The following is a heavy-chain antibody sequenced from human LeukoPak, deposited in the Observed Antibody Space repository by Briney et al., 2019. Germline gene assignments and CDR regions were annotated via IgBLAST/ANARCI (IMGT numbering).Heavy chain of an antibody. J-gene: IGHJ3*02. Sequence: ASVKVSCKASGYTFTGYYMHWVRQAPGQGLEWMGWINPNSGGTNYAQKFQGRVTMTRDTSISTAYMELSRLRSDDTAVYYCGGGGSSGGNAFDIWGQGTMVTVSS. V-gene: IGHV1-2*02. CDR2: INPNSGGT. CDR1: GYTFTGYY. D-gene: IGHD1-26*01. CDR3: GGGGSSGGNAFDI.